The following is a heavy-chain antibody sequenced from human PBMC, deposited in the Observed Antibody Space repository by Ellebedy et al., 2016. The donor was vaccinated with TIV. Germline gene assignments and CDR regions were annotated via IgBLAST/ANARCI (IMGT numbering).Heavy chain of an antibody. V-gene: IGHV3-7*01. J-gene: IGHJ4*02. Sequence: PGGSLRLSCAASGFTFNNYWMSWVRQAPGKGLEWVANIKQDGSEKYYVDSVKGRFTISRDNAKNSLYLQMNSLRAEDTAVYYCARGGYYVAYWGQGALVTVSS. D-gene: IGHD5-12*01. CDR3: ARGGYYVAY. CDR1: GFTFNNYW. CDR2: IKQDGSEK.